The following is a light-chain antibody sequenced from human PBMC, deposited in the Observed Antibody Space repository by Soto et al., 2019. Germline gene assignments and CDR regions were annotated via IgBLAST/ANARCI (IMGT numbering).Light chain of an antibody. CDR2: EVS. V-gene: IGLV2-8*01. J-gene: IGLJ2*01. CDR1: SSDVGGYNY. CDR3: SSFAGSNVV. Sequence: QSVLTQPPSASGSPGQSVTISCTGTSSDVGGYNYVSWYQQHPGKAPKLMISEVSKRPSGVPDRFSGSKSGNTASLTVSGLQAEDEADYYCSSFAGSNVVFGGGTKVTVL.